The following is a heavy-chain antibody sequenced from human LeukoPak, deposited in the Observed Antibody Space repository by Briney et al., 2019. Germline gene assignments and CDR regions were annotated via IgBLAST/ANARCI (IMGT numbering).Heavy chain of an antibody. D-gene: IGHD6-13*01. CDR2: IRYDGSNK. J-gene: IGHJ5*02. CDR3: ARDLESVAAAGTQWFDP. CDR1: GFTFSTYG. Sequence: GGSLRLSCAASGFTFSTYGMHWVRQAPGKGLDWVAFIRYDGSNKYYADSVKGRFTISRDNSKNMMYLQMNSLRAEDTAVYYCARDLESVAAAGTQWFDPWGQGTLVTVSS. V-gene: IGHV3-30*02.